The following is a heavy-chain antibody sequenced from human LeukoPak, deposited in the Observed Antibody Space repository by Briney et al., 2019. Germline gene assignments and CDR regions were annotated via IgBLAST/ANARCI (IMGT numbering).Heavy chain of an antibody. CDR3: ARGWDYYDSSGFT. CDR2: INHSGST. CDR1: GGSFSGYY. Sequence: PSETLSLTCAVYGGSFSGYYWSWIRQPPGKGLEWIGEINHSGSTNYNPSLKSRVTISVDTSKNQFSLKLSSVTAADTAVYYCARGWDYYDSSGFTWGQGTLVTVSS. D-gene: IGHD3-22*01. V-gene: IGHV4-34*01. J-gene: IGHJ5*02.